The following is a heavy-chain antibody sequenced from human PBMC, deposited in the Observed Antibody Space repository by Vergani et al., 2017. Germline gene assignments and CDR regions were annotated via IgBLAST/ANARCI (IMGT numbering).Heavy chain of an antibody. CDR1: GGTFSSYA. J-gene: IGHJ6*02. D-gene: IGHD3-10*01. CDR2: IIPIFGTA. CDR3: ASDNVVRGVIIEYYYYYGMDV. V-gene: IGHV1-69*18. Sequence: QVQLVQSGAEVKKPGSSVKVSCKASGGTFSSYAISWVRQAPGQGLEWMGRIIPIFGTANYAQKFQGRVTITADESTSTAYMEMSSLRSEDTAVYYGASDNVVRGVIIEYYYYYGMDVWGQGTTVTVSS.